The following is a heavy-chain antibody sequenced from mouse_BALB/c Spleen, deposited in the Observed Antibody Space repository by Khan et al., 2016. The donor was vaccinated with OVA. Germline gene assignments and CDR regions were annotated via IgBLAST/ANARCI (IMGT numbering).Heavy chain of an antibody. V-gene: IGHV2-3*01. CDR2: IWGDGST. CDR1: GFSLTNYG. J-gene: IGHJ4*01. Sequence: QVQLKESGPGLVAPSQSLSITCTVSGFSLTNYGVNWVRQPPGRGLEWLGVIWGDGSTNYHSGLKSRLTISKDNSKSQAFLKLNSRQTDDTATYYCAGFESSYYAIGYWGQGTSVTVSS. CDR3: AGFESSYYAIGY.